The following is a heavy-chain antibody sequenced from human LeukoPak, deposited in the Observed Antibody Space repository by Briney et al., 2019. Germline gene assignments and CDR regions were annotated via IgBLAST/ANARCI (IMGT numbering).Heavy chain of an antibody. CDR2: MNPNSGNT. CDR1: GYTFTSYD. J-gene: IGHJ5*02. CDR3: ARGLSSVNWFDP. D-gene: IGHD6-19*01. V-gene: IGHV1-8*01. Sequence: ASVKVSCEASGYTFTSYDINWVRQATGQGLEWMGWMNPNSGNTGYAQKFQGRVTMTRNTSISTAYMELSSLRSEDTAVYYCARGLSSVNWFDPWGQGTLVTVSS.